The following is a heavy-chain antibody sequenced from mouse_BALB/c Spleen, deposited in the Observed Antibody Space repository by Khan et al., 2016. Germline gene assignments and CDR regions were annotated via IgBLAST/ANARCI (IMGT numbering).Heavy chain of an antibody. J-gene: IGHJ1*01. V-gene: IGHV2-6-7*01. D-gene: IGHD4-1*01. CDR2: IRGDGNT. CDR3: ACGGRTGTSWYFDV. CDR1: GFSLTGYG. Sequence: QVQLQQSGPGLVAPSQSLSITCTVSGFSLTGYGVNWFRQSPGKGMEWLGRIRGDGNTDYNSALKSRLSISKDNSKSQVFLKMNSLHTDDTARYYSACGGRTGTSWYFDVWGAGTTVTVSS.